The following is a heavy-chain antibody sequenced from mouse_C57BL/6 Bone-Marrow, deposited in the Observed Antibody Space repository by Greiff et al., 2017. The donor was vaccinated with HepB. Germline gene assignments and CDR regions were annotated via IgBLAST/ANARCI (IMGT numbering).Heavy chain of an antibody. CDR2: FYPGSGSI. CDR3: ARHEVGDYSNIYAMDY. J-gene: IGHJ4*01. CDR1: GYTFTEYT. V-gene: IGHV1-62-2*01. D-gene: IGHD2-5*01. Sequence: VKLQESGAELVKPGASVKLSCKASGYTFTEYTIHWVKQRSGQGLEWIGWFYPGSGSIKYNEKFKDKATLTADKSSSPVYMELSRLTSEDSAVYFCARHEVGDYSNIYAMDYWGQGTSVTVSS.